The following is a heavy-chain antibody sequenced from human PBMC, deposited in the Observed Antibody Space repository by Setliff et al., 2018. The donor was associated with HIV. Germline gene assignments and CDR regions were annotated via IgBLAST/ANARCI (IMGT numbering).Heavy chain of an antibody. J-gene: IGHJ4*02. V-gene: IGHV3-23*01. Sequence: PSETLSLTCTVSGGSISSSSYYWGWIRQPPGKGLEWASAISGSGGSTYYADSVKGRFTISRDNSKNTLYLQMNSLRAEDTAVYYCAKDSLGLTMIVVLPSFDYWGQGTLVTVSS. CDR2: ISGSGGST. CDR1: GGSISSSSYY. CDR3: AKDSLGLTMIVVLPSFDY. D-gene: IGHD3-22*01.